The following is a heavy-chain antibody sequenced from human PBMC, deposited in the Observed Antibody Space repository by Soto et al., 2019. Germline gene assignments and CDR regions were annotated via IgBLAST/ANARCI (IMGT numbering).Heavy chain of an antibody. V-gene: IGHV3-23*01. Sequence: EVQLLESGGGLVHPGGSLRLSCAASGFTFSTYAMTWVRQAPGKGLEWVSSISASGTSTYYAASVKGRFTISRDNSKNTVFLKMNSLRAEDTALHYCARGLGFCNSISCYLCFVYWGQGALVTVSS. CDR1: GFTFSTYA. CDR3: ARGLGFCNSISCYLCFVY. J-gene: IGHJ4*02. D-gene: IGHD2-2*01. CDR2: ISASGTST.